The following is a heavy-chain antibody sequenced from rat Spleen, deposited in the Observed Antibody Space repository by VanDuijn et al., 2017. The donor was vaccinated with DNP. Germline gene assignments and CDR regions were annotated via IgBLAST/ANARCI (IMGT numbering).Heavy chain of an antibody. D-gene: IGHD4-3*01. CDR3: ARQFGVLYYFDY. Sequence: EVQLVESDGGLVQPGRSLKLSCVASGFIFSDYYMAWVRQAPTKGLEWVATISYNGGTPYYRDSVKGRFTISRDNAQSTLYLQMDSLRSEDTATYYCARQFGVLYYFDYWGQGVVVTVSS. CDR1: GFIFSDYY. J-gene: IGHJ2*01. V-gene: IGHV5-7*01. CDR2: ISYNGGTP.